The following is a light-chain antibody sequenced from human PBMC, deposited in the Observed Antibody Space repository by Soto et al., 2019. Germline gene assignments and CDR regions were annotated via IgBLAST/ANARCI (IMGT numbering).Light chain of an antibody. CDR1: SGDVGNYNL. CDR2: EDD. Sequence: QSVLTQPASVSGSPGQSITISCTGVSGDVGNYNLVSWYQQHPAKAPKLIIYEDDTRPSGVSNRFSGSKSGDTASLTISGLHSEDEAAYYCCSYLGSSTVFGGGTQLTVL. CDR3: CSYLGSSTV. V-gene: IGLV2-23*01. J-gene: IGLJ7*01.